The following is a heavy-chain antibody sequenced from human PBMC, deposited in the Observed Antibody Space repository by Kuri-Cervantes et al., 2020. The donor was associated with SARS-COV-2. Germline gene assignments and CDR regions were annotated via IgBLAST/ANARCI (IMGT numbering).Heavy chain of an antibody. Sequence: SETLSLTCTFSGVSFRGYYWSWIRQPPGKGLEWIGEIHGSGGATYNSSLKSRVTLSVDASKNQFSLRLTSVTAADTAVYYCGGPAGGYKSGLDSLGFWGQGTLVTVSS. CDR2: IHGSGGA. V-gene: IGHV4-34*01. D-gene: IGHD5-18*01. CDR3: GGPAGGYKSGLDSLGF. J-gene: IGHJ4*02. CDR1: GVSFRGYY.